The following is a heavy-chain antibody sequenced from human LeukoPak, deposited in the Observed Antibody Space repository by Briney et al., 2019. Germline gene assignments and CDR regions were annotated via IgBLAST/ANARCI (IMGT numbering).Heavy chain of an antibody. Sequence: GSLSLSCAASGFTVSSNYMSWVRQPPGKGLEWIGEIYHSGSTNYNPSLKSRVTISVDKSKNQFSLKLSSVTAADTAVYYCARESPTRNYYYYYMDVWGKGTTVTVSS. CDR1: GFTVSSNY. V-gene: IGHV4-4*02. CDR3: ARESPTRNYYYYYMDV. J-gene: IGHJ6*03. CDR2: IYHSGST. D-gene: IGHD1-1*01.